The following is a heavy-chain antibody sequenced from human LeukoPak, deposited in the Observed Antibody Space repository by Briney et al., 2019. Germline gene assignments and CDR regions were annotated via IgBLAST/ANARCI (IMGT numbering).Heavy chain of an antibody. D-gene: IGHD3-16*01. CDR2: IYSAGSI. CDR3: ARRAGAYTHPYDY. V-gene: IGHV3-53*01. CDR1: GFTVSSNS. J-gene: IGHJ4*02. Sequence: GGSLRLSCTASGFTVSSNSMSWVRQAPGKGLEWVSFIYSAGSIYYSDSVKGRFTISIDNSKNTLYLQMNSLRAEDTAVYYCARRAGAYTHPYDYWGQGTLVTVSS.